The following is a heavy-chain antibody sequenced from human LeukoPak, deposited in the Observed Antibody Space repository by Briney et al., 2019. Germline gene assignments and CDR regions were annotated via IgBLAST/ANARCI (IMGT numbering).Heavy chain of an antibody. CDR3: ARDLIDGGTNPN. J-gene: IGHJ4*02. CDR1: GFTFSSYA. V-gene: IGHV3-30*04. D-gene: IGHD4-23*01. CDR2: ISYDGSNK. Sequence: GRSLRLSCAASGFTFSSYAMHWVRQAPGKGLEWVAVISYDGSNKYYADSVKGRFTISRDNSKNTLYLQMNSLRAEDTAVYYCARDLIDGGTNPNWGQGTLVTVSS.